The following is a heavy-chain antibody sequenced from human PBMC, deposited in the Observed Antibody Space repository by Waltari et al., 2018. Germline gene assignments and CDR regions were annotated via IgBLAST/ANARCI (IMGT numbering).Heavy chain of an antibody. J-gene: IGHJ4*02. CDR2: IWYDGDNK. D-gene: IGHD6-19*01. CDR3: ARNRGWVSFDY. Sequence: QVQLVVSGGGVVQPGKSLRLSCAASGFSFSSYAMHWVRQAPGKGLEWLAGIWYDGDNKYYGDSVKGRFTISRDNAKNSLYLQMNSLTAEDTAVYYCARNRGWVSFDYWGQGALVTISS. V-gene: IGHV3-33*01. CDR1: GFSFSSYA.